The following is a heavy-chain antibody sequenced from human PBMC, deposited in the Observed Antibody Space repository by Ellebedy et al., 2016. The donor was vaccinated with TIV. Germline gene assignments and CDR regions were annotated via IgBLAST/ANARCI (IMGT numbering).Heavy chain of an antibody. V-gene: IGHV1-46*01. Sequence: ASVKVSCXASGYTFPSYYMHWVRQAPGQGLEWMGIINPSGGSTSYAQKFQGRVTMTRDTSTSTVYMELSSLRSEDTAVYYCARGDPSGYYYGREYYFDYWGQGTLVTVSS. J-gene: IGHJ4*02. CDR1: GYTFPSYY. CDR2: INPSGGST. D-gene: IGHD3-22*01. CDR3: ARGDPSGYYYGREYYFDY.